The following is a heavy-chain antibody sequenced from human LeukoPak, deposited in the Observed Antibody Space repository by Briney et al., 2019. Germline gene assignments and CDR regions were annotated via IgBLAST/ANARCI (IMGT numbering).Heavy chain of an antibody. Sequence: SQTLSLTCTVSGGSISSGGYYWSWIRQHPGKGLEWIGYIYYSGSTYYNPSLKSRVTISVDTSKNQFSLKLSSVTAADTAVYYCARAMNWGYYSYYYGMDVWGQGTTVTVSS. CDR1: GGSISSGGYY. D-gene: IGHD7-27*01. J-gene: IGHJ6*02. V-gene: IGHV4-31*03. CDR3: ARAMNWGYYSYYYGMDV. CDR2: IYYSGST.